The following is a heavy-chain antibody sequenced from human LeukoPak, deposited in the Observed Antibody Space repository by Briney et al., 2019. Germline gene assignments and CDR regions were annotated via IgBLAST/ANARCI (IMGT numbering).Heavy chain of an antibody. CDR2: IHHSGTT. V-gene: IGHV4-59*01. CDR1: GGSISSYY. J-gene: IGHJ4*02. Sequence: SETLSLTCSVSGGSISSYYWSWIRQPPGKGLEWIAYIHHSGTTRYNPSLQSRVTISLDTSKNQFSRKLSSMTAADTAVYYCVTVKPDGYSDYWGQGTLVTVSS. D-gene: IGHD5-24*01. CDR3: VTVKPDGYSDY.